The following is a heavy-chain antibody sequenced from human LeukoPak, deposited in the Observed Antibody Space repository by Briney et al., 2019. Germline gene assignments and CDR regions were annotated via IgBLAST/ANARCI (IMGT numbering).Heavy chain of an antibody. CDR1: GFTYSHYG. V-gene: IGHV3-33*06. D-gene: IGHD4-11*01. J-gene: IGHJ4*02. Sequence: GGSLRLSCAASGFTYSHYGMHWVRQAPGKGLEWVAVIWSDATEKYYGDAVKGRFTISRDNSRSTLYLQMNSLRAEDTAVYYCAKDAQRGLDYSNSLEYWGQGTLVTVSS. CDR3: AKDAQRGLDYSNSLEY. CDR2: IWSDATEK.